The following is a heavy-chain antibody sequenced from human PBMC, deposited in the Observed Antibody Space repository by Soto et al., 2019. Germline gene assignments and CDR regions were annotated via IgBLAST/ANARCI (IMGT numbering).Heavy chain of an antibody. CDR3: AREPGGSSSSDAFDI. V-gene: IGHV1-46*03. Sequence: QVQLVQSGAEVKKPGASVKVSCKASGYTFTSYYMHWVRQAPGQGLEWMGIINPSGGSTSYAQKFQGRVTMTRDTSTSTVYMELSSLRAEDTAVYYCAREPGGSSSSDAFDIWGQGTMVTVSS. CDR1: GYTFTSYY. J-gene: IGHJ3*02. D-gene: IGHD6-13*01. CDR2: INPSGGST.